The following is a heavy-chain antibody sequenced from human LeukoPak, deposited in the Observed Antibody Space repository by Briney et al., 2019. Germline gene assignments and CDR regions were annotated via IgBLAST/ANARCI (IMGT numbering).Heavy chain of an antibody. CDR3: ARHHHQDRSGWSRLFWPDP. D-gene: IGHD3-22*01. CDR1: GGSFSGYY. Sequence: SETLSLTCAVYGGSFSGYYWSWIRQPPGKGLEWIGEINHSGSTNYNPSLKSRVTISVDTSKNQFSLKLSSVTAADTAVYYCARHHHQDRSGWSRLFWPDPWGQGTLVIVSS. V-gene: IGHV4-34*01. CDR2: INHSGST. J-gene: IGHJ5*02.